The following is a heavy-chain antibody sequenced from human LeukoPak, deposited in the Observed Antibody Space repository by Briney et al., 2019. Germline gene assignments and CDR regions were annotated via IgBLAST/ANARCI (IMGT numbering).Heavy chain of an antibody. Sequence: GGSLRLSCAASGFTFNDYWMSWVRQVPGKGLEWVANINQDGSEKYYVDSVKGRFTISRDNAKNSLSLQMNSLRAEDTAVYYCARDRSAGFWGQGTLVTVSS. CDR1: GFTFNDYW. CDR2: INQDGSEK. D-gene: IGHD3-10*01. J-gene: IGHJ4*02. V-gene: IGHV3-7*01. CDR3: ARDRSAGF.